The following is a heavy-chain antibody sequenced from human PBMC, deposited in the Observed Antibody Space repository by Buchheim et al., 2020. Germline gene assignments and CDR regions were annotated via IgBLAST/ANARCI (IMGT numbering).Heavy chain of an antibody. CDR2: ISYDGSNK. CDR1: GFTFSSYG. V-gene: IGHV3-30*18. J-gene: IGHJ4*02. Sequence: QVQLVESGGGVVQPGRSLRLSCAASGFTFSSYGMHWVRQAPGKGLEWVAVISYDGSNKYYADSVKGRFTISRDNSKNTLYLQMNSLRAEDTAVYYCAKTIGMGPLFDYWGQGTL. D-gene: IGHD3-10*01. CDR3: AKTIGMGPLFDY.